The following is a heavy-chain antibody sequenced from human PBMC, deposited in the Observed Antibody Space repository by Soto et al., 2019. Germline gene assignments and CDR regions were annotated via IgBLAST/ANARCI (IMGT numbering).Heavy chain of an antibody. V-gene: IGHV1-69*13. D-gene: IGHD5-18*01. CDR3: ARGDTAMARNYYYGMDV. J-gene: IGHJ6*04. CDR1: GGTFSSYA. CDR2: IIPIFGTA. Sequence: GASVKVSCKASGGTFSSYAISCVRQAPGQGLEWMGGIIPIFGTANYAQKFQGRVTITADESTSTAYMELSSLRSEDTAVYYCARGDTAMARNYYYGMDVGGKGTRVTVSS.